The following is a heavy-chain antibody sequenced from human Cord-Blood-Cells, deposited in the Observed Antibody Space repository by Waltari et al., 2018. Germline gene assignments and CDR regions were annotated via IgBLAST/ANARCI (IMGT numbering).Heavy chain of an antibody. CDR2: INAGNGNT. J-gene: IGHJ4*02. Sequence: QVQLVQSGAEVKKPGASVKVSCKASGYTFTGYALHWVRQAPGQRLEWMGWINAGNGNTKYSQKCQGRITITRDTSASTAYMELSSLRSEDTAVYYCARGSKRWQPVPDYWGQGTLVTVSS. V-gene: IGHV1-3*01. CDR1: GYTFTGYA. D-gene: IGHD6-6*01. CDR3: ARGSKRWQPVPDY.